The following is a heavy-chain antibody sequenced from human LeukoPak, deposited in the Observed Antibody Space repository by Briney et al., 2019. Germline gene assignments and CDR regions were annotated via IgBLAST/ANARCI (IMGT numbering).Heavy chain of an antibody. CDR2: INSDGNRT. J-gene: IGHJ3*02. CDR3: ARESSDWFSDAFDI. CDR1: GFTFSNYW. V-gene: IGHV3-74*01. D-gene: IGHD6-19*01. Sequence: GGSLRLSCAASGFTFSNYWMHWVRQAPGKGLVWVSRINSDGNRTNYADFVKGRFTISRGNAKNTLYVQINSLRAEDTAVYYCARESSDWFSDAFDIWGQGTVVTASS.